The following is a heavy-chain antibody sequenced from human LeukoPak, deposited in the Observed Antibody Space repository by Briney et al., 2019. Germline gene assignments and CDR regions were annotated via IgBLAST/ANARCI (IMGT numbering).Heavy chain of an antibody. J-gene: IGHJ4*02. V-gene: IGHV3-23*01. CDR2: ISGSGGST. CDR1: GFTFSSYA. Sequence: GGSLRLSCAASGFTFSSYAMSWVRQAPGKGLEWVSAISGSGGSTYCADSVKGRFTISRDNSKNTLYLQMNSLRAEDTAVYYCAKDNPTAYGSSSRGGYWGQGTLVTVSS. CDR3: AKDNPTAYGSSSRGGY. D-gene: IGHD6-6*01.